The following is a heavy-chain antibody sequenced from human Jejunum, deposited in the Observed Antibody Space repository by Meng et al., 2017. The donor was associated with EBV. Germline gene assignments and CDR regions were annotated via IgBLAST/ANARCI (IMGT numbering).Heavy chain of an antibody. V-gene: IGHV4-4*02. D-gene: IGHD4/OR15-4a*01. J-gene: IGHJ5*02. Sequence: QMQSKGSGPGLVKPSGTLSLTCAVSIGSIFSSNWWTWVRQPPGKGLEWIGNMYYTGKAIYKPSLQSRVTISVDTSKNQFSLRVTSVTAADTAIYYCARGRGYDYGDSWGQGTLVTVSS. CDR1: IGSIFSSNW. CDR2: MYYTGKA. CDR3: ARGRGYDYGDS.